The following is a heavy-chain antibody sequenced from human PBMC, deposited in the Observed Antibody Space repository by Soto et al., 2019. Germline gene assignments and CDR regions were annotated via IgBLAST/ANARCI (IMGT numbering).Heavy chain of an antibody. Sequence: ASVKVSCKVSGYTLTELSMHWVRQAPGKGLEWMGGFDPEDGETIYAQKFQGRVTMTEDTSTDTAYMELSSLRSEDTAVYYCATIQAVACTAHGAFDTWGQGTMVT. CDR3: ATIQAVACTAHGAFDT. J-gene: IGHJ3*02. V-gene: IGHV1-24*01. D-gene: IGHD6-19*01. CDR2: FDPEDGET. CDR1: GYTLTELS.